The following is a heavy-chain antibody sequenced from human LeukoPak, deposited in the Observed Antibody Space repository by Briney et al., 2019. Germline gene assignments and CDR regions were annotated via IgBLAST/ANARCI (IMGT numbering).Heavy chain of an antibody. CDR3: TRDSANYHFAY. Sequence: ETLSLTCTVSDDSISDYYRGWIRQAPGKGLEWVSVLYSGGATYYADSVKGRFTISRDNSKNIVFLQMNDLRTEDTAFYYCTRDSANYHFAYWGQGVLVTVSS. V-gene: IGHV3-66*01. J-gene: IGHJ4*02. CDR1: DDSISDYY. D-gene: IGHD4/OR15-4a*01. CDR2: LYSGGAT.